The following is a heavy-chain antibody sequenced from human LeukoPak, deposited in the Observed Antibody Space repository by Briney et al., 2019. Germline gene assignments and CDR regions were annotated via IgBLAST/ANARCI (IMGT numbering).Heavy chain of an antibody. CDR2: ISWNSGSI. Sequence: GGSLRLSCAASGFTFDDYAMHWVRQAPGKGLEWVSGISWNSGSIGYADSVKGRFTISRDNAKNSLYPQMNSLRAEDTALYYCAKDLLWFGELLGTAFDYWGQGTLVTVSS. D-gene: IGHD3-10*01. J-gene: IGHJ4*02. CDR1: GFTFDDYA. V-gene: IGHV3-9*01. CDR3: AKDLLWFGELLGTAFDY.